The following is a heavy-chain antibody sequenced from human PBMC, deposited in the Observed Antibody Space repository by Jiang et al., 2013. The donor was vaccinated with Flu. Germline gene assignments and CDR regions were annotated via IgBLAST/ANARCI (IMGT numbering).Heavy chain of an antibody. J-gene: IGHJ4*02. V-gene: IGHV3-7*01. CDR1: GFTFSSFW. CDR2: INQDGSEK. D-gene: IGHD6-19*01. CDR3: ARGSGWVDF. Sequence: VQLVESGGGLVQPGGSLRLSCADSGFTFSSFWMSWVRQAPGKGLEWVANINQDGSEKYYVDSVRGRFTISRDNVKNSLYLQMNSLRAEDTAVYFCARGSGWVDFWGQGTLVTVSS.